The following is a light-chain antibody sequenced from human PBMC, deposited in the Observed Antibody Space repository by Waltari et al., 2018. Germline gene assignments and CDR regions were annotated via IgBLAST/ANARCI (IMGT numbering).Light chain of an antibody. V-gene: IGKV1-5*03. CDR1: QNSDTW. CDR2: GAC. J-gene: IGKJ2*01. Sequence: DIQMTQSPSTLSASVGDRVTITCRASQNSDTWLAWYQRKPGKAPKLLIYGACTLQNGVPSRFGGSGSGTEFTLTISSLQPDDFATYYCQQYNHYPYTFGQGTKLEIK. CDR3: QQYNHYPYT.